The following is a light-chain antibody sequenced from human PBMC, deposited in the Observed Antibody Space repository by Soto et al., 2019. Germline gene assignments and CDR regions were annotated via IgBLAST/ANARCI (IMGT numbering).Light chain of an antibody. CDR1: SSDVGGYNF. V-gene: IGLV2-8*01. Sequence: QSALTQPPSASGSPGQSVTISCTGTSSDVGGYNFVSWYQQHPGKAPKLMIYEVSERPSGVPDRFSGSKSGNTASLTVSWLQAEDDADYYCSSYAGSNIVVFGGGTKLTVL. CDR2: EVS. CDR3: SSYAGSNIVV. J-gene: IGLJ2*01.